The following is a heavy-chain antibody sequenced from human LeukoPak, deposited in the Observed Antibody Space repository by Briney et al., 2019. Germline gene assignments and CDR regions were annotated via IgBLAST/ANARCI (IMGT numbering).Heavy chain of an antibody. Sequence: SVKVSCKASGGTFSSYAISWVRQAPGQGLEWMGRIIPILGIANYAQKFQGRVTITADKSTSTAYMELSSLRSEDTAVYYCARDCGGDCYYYYGMDVWGQGTTVTASS. CDR1: GGTFSSYA. CDR2: IIPILGIA. V-gene: IGHV1-69*04. J-gene: IGHJ6*02. D-gene: IGHD2-21*02. CDR3: ARDCGGDCYYYYGMDV.